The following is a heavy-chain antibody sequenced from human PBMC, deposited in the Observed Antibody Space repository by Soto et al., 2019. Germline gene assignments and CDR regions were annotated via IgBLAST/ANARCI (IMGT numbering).Heavy chain of an antibody. CDR2: IIPILGIA. Sequence: QVQLVQSGAEVKKPGSSVKVSCKASGGTFSSYTISWVRQAPGQGLEWMGRIIPILGIANYAQKFQGRVTITADKSTSTAYMELSSLRSEDTAVYYCAGAPPTTVKGGDFDYWGQGTLVTVSS. D-gene: IGHD4-17*01. CDR1: GGTFSSYT. J-gene: IGHJ4*02. CDR3: AGAPPTTVKGGDFDY. V-gene: IGHV1-69*02.